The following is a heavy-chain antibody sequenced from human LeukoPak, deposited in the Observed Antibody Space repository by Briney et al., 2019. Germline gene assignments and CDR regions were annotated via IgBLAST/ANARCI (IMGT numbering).Heavy chain of an antibody. Sequence: SETLSLTCTVSGGSISSYYWSWIRQPPGKGLEWIGYIYYSGSTNYNPSLKSRVTISVDTSKNQFSLKLSSVTAADTAVYYCARHIPFSIAAAGTYGPIYYYYYGTDVWGQGTTVTVSS. J-gene: IGHJ6*02. V-gene: IGHV4-59*08. D-gene: IGHD6-13*01. CDR2: IYYSGST. CDR3: ARHIPFSIAAAGTYGPIYYYYYGTDV. CDR1: GGSISSYY.